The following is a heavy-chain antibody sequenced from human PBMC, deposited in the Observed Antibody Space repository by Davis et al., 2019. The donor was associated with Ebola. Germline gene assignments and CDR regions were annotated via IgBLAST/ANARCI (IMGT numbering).Heavy chain of an antibody. CDR3: ARANWGSADY. D-gene: IGHD7-27*01. Sequence: GESLKISCAVSGFTFRHYWMSWARQAPGKGLEWVANIDQDGSDKYYVDSVKGRFTISRDNTKNSLYLQMNSLRVEDTAVYYCARANWGSADYWGQGTQVTVSS. CDR1: GFTFRHYW. V-gene: IGHV3-7*01. CDR2: IDQDGSDK. J-gene: IGHJ4*02.